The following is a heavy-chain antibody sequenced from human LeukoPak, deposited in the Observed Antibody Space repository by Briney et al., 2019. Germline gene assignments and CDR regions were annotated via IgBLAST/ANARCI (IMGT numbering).Heavy chain of an antibody. V-gene: IGHV3-7*01. CDR2: IKQDGSEK. Sequence: PGGSLRLSCAASGFTFNSYWMSWVRQAPGKGLEWVANIKQDGSEKYYVDSVKGRFTISRDNAKNSLYLQMNSLRAEDTAVYYCAREAYCSGGNCYHAGAFDIWGQGTMVTVSS. CDR1: GFTFNSYW. J-gene: IGHJ3*02. CDR3: AREAYCSGGNCYHAGAFDI. D-gene: IGHD2-15*01.